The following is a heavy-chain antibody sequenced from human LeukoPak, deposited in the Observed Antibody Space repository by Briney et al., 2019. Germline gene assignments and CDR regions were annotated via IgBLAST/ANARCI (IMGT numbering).Heavy chain of an antibody. Sequence: SETLSLTCTVSGDSITITNYYWGWIRQPPGKGLEWVGNIYHDGSTYYNPSLKSRVTISVDTSKNQFSLKLSSVTAADTAVYYCAREVILTGYQYYYYYYGMDVWGQGTTVTVSS. D-gene: IGHD3-9*01. V-gene: IGHV4-39*07. CDR3: AREVILTGYQYYYYYYGMDV. CDR2: IYHDGST. CDR1: GDSITITNYY. J-gene: IGHJ6*02.